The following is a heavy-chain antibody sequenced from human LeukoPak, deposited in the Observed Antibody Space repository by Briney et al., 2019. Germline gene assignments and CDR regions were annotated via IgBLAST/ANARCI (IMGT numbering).Heavy chain of an antibody. V-gene: IGHV3-21*01. D-gene: IGHD1-26*01. CDR1: GFTFSTYN. Sequence: GGSLRLSCAASGFTFSTYNMNWVRQAPGKGLEWISSISSSSNYIYYADPVKGRFTISRDNAKNSLYLQMNSLRAEDTDVYYCARDVGASAPDAFDIWGQGTMVTVSS. J-gene: IGHJ3*02. CDR3: ARDVGASAPDAFDI. CDR2: ISSSSNYI.